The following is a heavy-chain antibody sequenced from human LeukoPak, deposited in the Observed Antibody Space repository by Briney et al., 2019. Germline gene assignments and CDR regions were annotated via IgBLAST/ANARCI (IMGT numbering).Heavy chain of an antibody. CDR1: GYTFTGYY. Sequence: ASVKVSCKASGYTFTGYYIHWLRQAPGQGLEWMGWINPNSGATKYAQKFQGRVTMTRDTSISTAYMEPSRLRSDDTAVYYCARDPEHSYYMDVWGKGTTVTISS. J-gene: IGHJ6*03. V-gene: IGHV1-2*02. CDR3: ARDPEHSYYMDV. CDR2: INPNSGAT.